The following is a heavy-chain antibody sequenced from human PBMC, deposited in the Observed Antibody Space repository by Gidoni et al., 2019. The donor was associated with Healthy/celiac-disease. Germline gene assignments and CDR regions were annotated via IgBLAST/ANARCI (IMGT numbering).Heavy chain of an antibody. D-gene: IGHD3-3*01. J-gene: IGHJ5*02. V-gene: IGHV4-4*07. CDR1: GGSISSYY. CDR3: ARGNTIFGVVIIRADWFDP. CDR2: IYPSGST. Sequence: QVQLQESGPGLVKPSETLSLTCTVSGGSISSYYRSWIRQPAGKGLEWIGRIYPSGSTNYNPSLKSRVTMSVDTSKNQFSLKLSSVTAADTAVYYCARGNTIFGVVIIRADWFDPWGQGTLVTVSS.